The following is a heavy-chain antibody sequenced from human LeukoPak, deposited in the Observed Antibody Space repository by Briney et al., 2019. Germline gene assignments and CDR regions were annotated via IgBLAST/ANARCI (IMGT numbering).Heavy chain of an antibody. Sequence: SETLSLTCTVSGGSISSSSYYWGWIRQPPGKGLEWIGSIYYSGSTYYNPSLKSRVTISVDTSKNQFSLKLSSVTAADTAVYYCARATILGIDILTATPRGILFDYWGQGTLVTVSS. J-gene: IGHJ4*02. CDR3: ARATILGIDILTATPRGILFDY. D-gene: IGHD3-9*01. CDR2: IYYSGST. CDR1: GGSISSSSYY. V-gene: IGHV4-39*07.